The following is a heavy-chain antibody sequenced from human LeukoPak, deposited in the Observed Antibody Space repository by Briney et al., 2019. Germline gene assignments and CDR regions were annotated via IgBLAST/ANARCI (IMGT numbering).Heavy chain of an antibody. CDR3: ARTIKAVAGT. D-gene: IGHD6-19*01. V-gene: IGHV3-48*01. Sequence: GGSLRLSCAASGFTFSSYSMNWIRQAPGKGLEGVSYISSSSSTIYYADSVKGRFTISRDNAKNSLYLQMNSLRAEDTAVYYCARTIKAVAGTWGQGTLVTVSS. J-gene: IGHJ5*02. CDR1: GFTFSSYS. CDR2: ISSSSSTI.